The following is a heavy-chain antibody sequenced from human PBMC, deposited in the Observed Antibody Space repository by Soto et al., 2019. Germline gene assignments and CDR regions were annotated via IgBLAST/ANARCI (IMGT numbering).Heavy chain of an antibody. J-gene: IGHJ3*01. D-gene: IGHD3-10*01. V-gene: IGHV2-5*02. CDR2: IYWDDDK. Sequence: QITLKESGPTLVKPTQTLTLTCTFSGFSLSTSGMGVAWIRQPPGKALEWLALIYWDDDKRYSPSLKSRLTIPKDTSEHQVVLTMTNMDPVDTATYDCAHRRFYGWTSDFWGQGTMVTVSS. CDR1: GFSLSTSGMG. CDR3: AHRRFYGWTSDF.